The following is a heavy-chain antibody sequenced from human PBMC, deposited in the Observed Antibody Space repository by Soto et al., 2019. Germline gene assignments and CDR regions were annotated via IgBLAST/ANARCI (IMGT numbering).Heavy chain of an antibody. CDR1: GGSISSSSYY. Sequence: PSETLSLTCTVPGGSISSSSYYWGWIRQPPGKGLEWIGSIYYSGSTYYNPSLKSRVTISVDTSKNQFSLKLSSVTAADTAVYYSARHVEHFDILTGYWVTPPGVFDYWGQGTLITVSS. J-gene: IGHJ4*02. D-gene: IGHD3-9*01. CDR3: ARHVEHFDILTGYWVTPPGVFDY. V-gene: IGHV4-39*01. CDR2: IYYSGST.